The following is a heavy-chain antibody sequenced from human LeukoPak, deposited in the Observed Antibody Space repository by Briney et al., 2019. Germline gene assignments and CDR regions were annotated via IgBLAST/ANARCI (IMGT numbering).Heavy chain of an antibody. CDR3: AKDLWYSSSWYGEGFDY. V-gene: IGHV3-23*01. CDR1: GFTFSSPT. CDR2: ISGSGDRT. J-gene: IGHJ4*02. D-gene: IGHD6-13*01. Sequence: GGSLRLSCAASGFTFSSPTMTWVRQAPGKGLEWVSSISGSGDRTYYADSVKGRFTISRDNSKNTLYLQMNSLRAEDTAVYYCAKDLWYSSSWYGEGFDYWGQGTLVTVSS.